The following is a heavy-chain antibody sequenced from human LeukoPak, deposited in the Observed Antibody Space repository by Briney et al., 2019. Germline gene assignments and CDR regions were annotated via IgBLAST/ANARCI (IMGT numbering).Heavy chain of an antibody. CDR3: ARAGIVVVHYEDWEWFDP. CDR1: GYTFTGYY. Sequence: ASVKVSCKASGYTFTGYYMHWVRQAPGQGLEWMGWINPNTGGTNNAQKLQGRVTMTTDTSTSTAYMELRSLRSDDTAVYYCARAGIVVVHYEDWEWFDPWGQGTLVTVSS. D-gene: IGHD2-2*01. J-gene: IGHJ5*02. CDR2: INPNTGGT. V-gene: IGHV1-2*02.